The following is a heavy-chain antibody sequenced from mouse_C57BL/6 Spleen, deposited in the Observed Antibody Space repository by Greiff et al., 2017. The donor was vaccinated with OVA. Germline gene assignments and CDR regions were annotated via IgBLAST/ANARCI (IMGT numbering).Heavy chain of an antibody. CDR1: GYTFTSSW. V-gene: IGHV1-50*01. D-gene: IGHD2-10*02. CDR3: ARRGYGNDGY. J-gene: IGHJ2*01. Sequence: QVQLQQPGAELVKPGASVKLSCKASGYTFTSSWLQWVKQRPGQGLEWIGEIDPSDSYTNYNQKFQGKATLTVDTSSSTAYMQLSSLTSEDSAVYYCARRGYGNDGYWGQGTTLTVSS. CDR2: IDPSDSYT.